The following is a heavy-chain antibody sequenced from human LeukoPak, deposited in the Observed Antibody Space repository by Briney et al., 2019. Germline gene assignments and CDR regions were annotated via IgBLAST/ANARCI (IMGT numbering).Heavy chain of an antibody. Sequence: ASVKVSCKASGYTFSDYGITWVRQAPGQGLEWMGWTNVHNGNINYAQKFQGRISMTTDTSTTTAFMELRSLRSDDTAMYYCARGIEGYDVLTGYYPWGQGTLVTVSS. J-gene: IGHJ5*02. CDR3: ARGIEGYDVLTGYYP. V-gene: IGHV1-18*01. D-gene: IGHD3-9*01. CDR1: GYTFSDYG. CDR2: TNVHNGNI.